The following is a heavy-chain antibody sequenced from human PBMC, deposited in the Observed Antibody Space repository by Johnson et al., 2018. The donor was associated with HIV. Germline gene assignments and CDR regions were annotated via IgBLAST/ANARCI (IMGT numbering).Heavy chain of an antibody. D-gene: IGHD1-7*01. CDR1: GFTFSNAW. CDR3: TTEETGTTDDAFDI. J-gene: IGHJ3*02. Sequence: EVQLVESGGGVVQPGRSLRLSCAASGFTFSNAWMSWVRQAPGKGLEWVGRIKSNTDGGTTDYAAPVKGRFTISRDDSKNTLYLQMNSLKTEDTAVYYCTTEETGTTDDAFDIWGQGTMVTVSS. V-gene: IGHV3-15*01. CDR2: IKSNTDGGTT.